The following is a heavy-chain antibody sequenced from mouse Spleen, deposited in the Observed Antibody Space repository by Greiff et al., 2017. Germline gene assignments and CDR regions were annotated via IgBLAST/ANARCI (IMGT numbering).Heavy chain of an antibody. V-gene: IGHV1-81*01. CDR3: ARWVYNGNYLYAMDY. CDR2: IYPRSGNT. CDR1: GYTFTSYG. Sequence: QVQLQQSGAELARPGASVKLSCKASGYTFTSYGISWVKQRTGQGLEWIGEIYPRSGNTYYNEKFKGKATLTADKSSSTAYMELRSLTSEDSAVYFGARWVYNGNYLYAMDYWGQGTTVTVSS. D-gene: IGHD2-1*01. J-gene: IGHJ4*01.